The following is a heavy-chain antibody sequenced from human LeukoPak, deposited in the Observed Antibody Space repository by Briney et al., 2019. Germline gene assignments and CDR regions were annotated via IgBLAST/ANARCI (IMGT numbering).Heavy chain of an antibody. J-gene: IGHJ5*01. CDR3: ASTLYSPDNWFDS. Sequence: GGSLRLSCAASGFTFDDYAMHWVRQAPGKGLEWVSGISWNSGSIGYADSVKGRFTISRDNAKNSLYLQVNSLRAEDTALYYRASTLYSPDNWFDSWGQGTLVTVSS. CDR1: GFTFDDYA. CDR2: ISWNSGSI. D-gene: IGHD2-15*01. V-gene: IGHV3-9*01.